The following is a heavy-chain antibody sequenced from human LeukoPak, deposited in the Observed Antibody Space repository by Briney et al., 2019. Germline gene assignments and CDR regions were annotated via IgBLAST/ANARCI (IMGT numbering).Heavy chain of an antibody. J-gene: IGHJ4*02. CDR3: ARGRDKTTSPAIDY. D-gene: IGHD2-2*01. V-gene: IGHV1-2*02. CDR2: ISPKSGDT. CDR1: GYTFSGYY. Sequence: ASVKVSCKASGYTFSGYYMHWARQAPGQGHEWMGWISPKSGDTNYAQNFQGRVTMTRDTSISTVYMELSRLTSDDTAVYYCARGRDKTTSPAIDYWGQGTLVTVSS.